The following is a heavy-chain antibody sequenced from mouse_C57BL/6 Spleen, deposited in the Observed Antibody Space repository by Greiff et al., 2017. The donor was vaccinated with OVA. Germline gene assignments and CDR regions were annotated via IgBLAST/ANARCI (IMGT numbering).Heavy chain of an antibody. CDR3: ARGGYYEGYAMDY. CDR2: INPSTGGT. Sequence: VQLQQSGPELVKPGASVKISCKASGYSFTGYYMNWVKQSPEKSLEWIGEINPSTGGTTYNQKFKAKATLTVDKSSSTAYMQLKSLTSEDSAVYYCARGGYYEGYAMDYWGQGTSVTVSS. J-gene: IGHJ4*01. CDR1: GYSFTGYY. V-gene: IGHV1-42*01. D-gene: IGHD2-3*01.